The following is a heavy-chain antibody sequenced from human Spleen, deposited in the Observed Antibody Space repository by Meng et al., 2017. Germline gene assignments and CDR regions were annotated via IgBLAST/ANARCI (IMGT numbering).Heavy chain of an antibody. D-gene: IGHD2-21*02. CDR3: ARDWGIVVVTAIHS. J-gene: IGHJ4*02. Sequence: GESLKISCAASGFTFSSYSMNWVRQAPGKGLEWVSSISSSSSYIYYADSVKGRFTISRDNSKNTLYLQMNNLRAEDTAVYYCARDWGIVVVTAIHSWGQGTLVTVSS. V-gene: IGHV3-21*01. CDR1: GFTFSSYS. CDR2: ISSSSSYI.